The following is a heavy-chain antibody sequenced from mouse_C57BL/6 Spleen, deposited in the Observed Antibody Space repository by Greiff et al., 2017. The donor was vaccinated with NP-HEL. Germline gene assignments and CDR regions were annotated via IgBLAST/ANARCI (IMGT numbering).Heavy chain of an antibody. CDR3: ARDRNYFDY. CDR1: GYTFPRYW. J-gene: IGHJ2*01. Sequence: QVQLQQSGAELAKPGASVKLSCKASGYTFPRYWLHWVNQRPGQGLAWIGYINPSSGYTKYNQKFKDKATLTADKSSSTAYMQLSSLTYEDSAVYYCARDRNYFDYWGQGTTLTVSS. V-gene: IGHV1-7*01. CDR2: INPSSGYT.